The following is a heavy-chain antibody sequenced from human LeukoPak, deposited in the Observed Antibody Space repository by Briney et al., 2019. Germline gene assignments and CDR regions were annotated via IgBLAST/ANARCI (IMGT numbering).Heavy chain of an antibody. Sequence: SETRSLTCGVSGGSISNTNWWTWVRQPPGKGLEWIGEVNLQGSTNYNPSLKSRVAISVDKSENHISLKLTPVTAADTAVYYCAREGGPYRPLDYSGQGTLVTVAS. CDR1: GGSISNTNW. J-gene: IGHJ4*02. V-gene: IGHV4-4*02. CDR2: VNLQGST. CDR3: AREGGPYRPLDY.